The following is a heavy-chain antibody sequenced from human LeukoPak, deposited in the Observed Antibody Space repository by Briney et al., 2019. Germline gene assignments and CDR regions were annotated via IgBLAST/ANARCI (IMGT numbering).Heavy chain of an antibody. Sequence: PGGSLRLSCAASGFTLSSYAMSWVRQAPGKGLEWVSGISGSGGTTYYADSVKGRFTISRDNSKNTLYLQMNSLRAEDTAVYYCAKDLSHYYDILTGYFDYWGQGTLVTVSS. CDR1: GFTLSSYA. CDR3: AKDLSHYYDILTGYFDY. D-gene: IGHD3-9*01. J-gene: IGHJ4*02. V-gene: IGHV3-23*01. CDR2: ISGSGGTT.